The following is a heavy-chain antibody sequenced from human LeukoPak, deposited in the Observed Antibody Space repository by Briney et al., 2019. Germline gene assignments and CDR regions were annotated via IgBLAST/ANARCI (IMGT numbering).Heavy chain of an antibody. Sequence: GRSLRLSRAASGFTFSSYGMHWVRQAPGKGLEWVAVIWYDGGNKYYADFVKGRFTISRDNSKTTLYLQMNSLRAEDTAVYYCARGKGVTCYDILTGYYPYDIYVWGPRTTVTSS. CDR1: GFTFSSYG. D-gene: IGHD3-9*01. CDR2: IWYDGGNK. J-gene: IGHJ6*02. V-gene: IGHV3-33*01. CDR3: ARGKGVTCYDILTGYYPYDIYV.